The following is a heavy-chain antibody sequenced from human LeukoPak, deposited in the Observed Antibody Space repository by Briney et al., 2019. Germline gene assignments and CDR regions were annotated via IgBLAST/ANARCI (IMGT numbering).Heavy chain of an antibody. V-gene: IGHV1-24*01. Sequence: GASVTVSCTVSGYTLTELSMHWVRQAPGKGLEWMGGFDPEDGETIYAQKFQGRVTMTEDTSTDTAYMELSSLRSEDTAVYYCATDSTYYDSSGYQFGFDYWGQGTLVTVSS. J-gene: IGHJ4*02. CDR3: ATDSTYYDSSGYQFGFDY. CDR1: GYTLTELS. CDR2: FDPEDGET. D-gene: IGHD3-22*01.